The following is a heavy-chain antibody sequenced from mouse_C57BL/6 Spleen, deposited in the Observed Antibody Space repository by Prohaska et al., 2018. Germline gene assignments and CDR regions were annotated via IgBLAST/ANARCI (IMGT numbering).Heavy chain of an antibody. CDR1: GYTFTSYW. J-gene: IGHJ2*01. Sequence: QVQLQQPGAELVRPGTSVKLSCKASGYTFTSYWMHWVKQRPGQGLEWIGVIDPSDSYTNYNQKFKGKATLTVDTSSSTAYMQLSSLTSEDSAVYYCARRDTTVPFDYWGQGTTLTVSS. D-gene: IGHD1-1*01. CDR3: ARRDTTVPFDY. V-gene: IGHV1-59*01. CDR2: IDPSDSYT.